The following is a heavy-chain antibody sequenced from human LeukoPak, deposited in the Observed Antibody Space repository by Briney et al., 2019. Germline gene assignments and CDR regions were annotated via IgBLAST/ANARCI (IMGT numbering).Heavy chain of an antibody. V-gene: IGHV3-7*01. CDR3: ARFGYSGWNLEY. CDR1: GFTFSNYE. J-gene: IGHJ4*02. CDR2: INQGGSVK. Sequence: GGSLRLSCAASGFTFSNYEMNWVRQAPGKGLEWVANINQGGSVKYYVDSVKGRFTISRDDAKSSLYVQMNSLRDEDTAVYYCARFGYSGWNLEYWGQGTLVTVSS. D-gene: IGHD5-12*01.